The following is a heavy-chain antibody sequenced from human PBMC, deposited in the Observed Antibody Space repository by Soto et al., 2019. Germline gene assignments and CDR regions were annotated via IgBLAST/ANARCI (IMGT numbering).Heavy chain of an antibody. D-gene: IGHD3-16*01. CDR3: ARDPYFGAIDH. CDR1: GFTFSSYW. V-gene: IGHV3-7*01. CDR2: LSQEGSTK. J-gene: IGHJ5*02. Sequence: PGGSLRLSCAASGFTFSSYWLSWAPRAPGRGLEWVAKLSQEGSTKAYVDAVKGRVTISRDNAKNSLYLQMNSLRVEDTAVYYCARDPYFGAIDHWGQGTLVTVSS.